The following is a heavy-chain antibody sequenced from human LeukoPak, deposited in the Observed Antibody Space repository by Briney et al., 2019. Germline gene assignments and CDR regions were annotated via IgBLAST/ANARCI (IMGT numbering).Heavy chain of an antibody. CDR1: GGSLSNYY. D-gene: IGHD3-10*01. CDR2: IYYSGNT. J-gene: IGHJ4*02. CDR3: ARGPYYYGPDF. V-gene: IGHV4-59*01. Sequence: SETLSLTCTVSGGSLSNYYWSWIRQPPGKGLEWIGSIYYSGNTNYNPSLKSRVTMSVDTSKNQFSLKLSSVTAADTAVYYCARGPYYYGPDFWGQGTLVTVSS.